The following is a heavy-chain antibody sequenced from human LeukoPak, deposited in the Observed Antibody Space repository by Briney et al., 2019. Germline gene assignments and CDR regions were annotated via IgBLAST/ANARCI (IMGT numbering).Heavy chain of an antibody. Sequence: GGSLRLSCAASGLTLSMSWVRQAPGTGLEWVAHINQDGSEEHYMDSVKARFIISRDNAKNSLSLQMDSLRAEDTAVYYCVRDGGVSGYDLLDYWGQGTLVTVSS. CDR1: GLTLS. D-gene: IGHD5-12*01. V-gene: IGHV3-7*01. CDR2: INQDGSEE. CDR3: VRDGGVSGYDLLDY. J-gene: IGHJ4*02.